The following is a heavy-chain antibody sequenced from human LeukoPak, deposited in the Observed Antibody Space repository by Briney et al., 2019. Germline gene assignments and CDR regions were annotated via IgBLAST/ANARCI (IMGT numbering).Heavy chain of an antibody. CDR1: GFTFSSYW. CDR2: INSDGSST. V-gene: IGHV3-74*01. J-gene: IGHJ3*02. D-gene: IGHD2-2*01. CDR3: AREGYCSSTSCYDAFDI. Sequence: GSLRLSCAASGFTFSSYWMHWVRQAPGKGLVWVSRINSDGSSTSYADSVKGRFTISRDNAKNTLYLQMNSLRAEDTAVYYCAREGYCSSTSCYDAFDIWSQGTMVTVSS.